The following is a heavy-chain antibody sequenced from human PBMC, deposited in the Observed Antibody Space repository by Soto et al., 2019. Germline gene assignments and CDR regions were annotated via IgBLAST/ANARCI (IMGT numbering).Heavy chain of an antibody. V-gene: IGHV3-64D*06. J-gene: IGHJ6*02. CDR2: ISSNGGST. CDR3: VKVGVRCSGGSCYSGLYTMDV. CDR1: GFTFSSYA. Sequence: EVQLVESGGGLVQPGGSLRLSCSASGFTFSSYAMHWVRQAPGKGLEYVSAISSNGGSTYYADSVKDRFTISRDNSKNRLYIQMSSLRAEDTAVYYCVKVGVRCSGGSCYSGLYTMDVWGQGTTVTVSS. D-gene: IGHD2-15*01.